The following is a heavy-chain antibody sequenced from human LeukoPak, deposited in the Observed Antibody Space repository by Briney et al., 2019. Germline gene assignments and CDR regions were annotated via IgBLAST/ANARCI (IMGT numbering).Heavy chain of an antibody. J-gene: IGHJ4*02. CDR1: GFTFSSYE. CDR2: ISPSGSTI. Sequence: GGSLRLSCAASGFTFSSYEMNWVRQAPGKGLEWVSYISPSGSTIYYAESVKGRFTISRDNAKNSLYLQMNSLRVEDTAVYYCAKAEPASGYDYWGQGTLVTVSS. CDR3: AKAEPASGYDY. D-gene: IGHD1-14*01. V-gene: IGHV3-48*03.